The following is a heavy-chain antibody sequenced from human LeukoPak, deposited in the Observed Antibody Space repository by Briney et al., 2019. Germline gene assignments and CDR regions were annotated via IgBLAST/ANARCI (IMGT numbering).Heavy chain of an antibody. Sequence: ASLKVSCKVSGHTLNKLAMQWVRQAPGKGLEWMGGFVAEDNDIVYAERLKGRVTMTEDTSTETAYMELRSLRADDTAVYYCATDPGYGEYAEGWLDSWARGPWSSSPQ. CDR3: ATDPGYGEYAEGWLDS. CDR2: FVAEDNDI. J-gene: IGHJ5*01. CDR1: GHTLNKLA. V-gene: IGHV1-24*01. D-gene: IGHD4-17*01.